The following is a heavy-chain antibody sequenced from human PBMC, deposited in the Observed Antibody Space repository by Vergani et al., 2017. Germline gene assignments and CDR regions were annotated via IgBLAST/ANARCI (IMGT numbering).Heavy chain of an antibody. Sequence: QVQLVQSGAEVKKPGSSVKVSCKASGGTFSSYAISWVRQAPGQGLEWMGGIIPIFGTANYAQKFQGRVTITADESTSTAYMELSSLRAEDTAVDYCARDEYCSGGSCYDPHLDYWGQGTLVTVSS. CDR2: IIPIFGTA. CDR1: GGTFSSYA. J-gene: IGHJ4*02. CDR3: ARDEYCSGGSCYDPHLDY. V-gene: IGHV1-69*01. D-gene: IGHD2-15*01.